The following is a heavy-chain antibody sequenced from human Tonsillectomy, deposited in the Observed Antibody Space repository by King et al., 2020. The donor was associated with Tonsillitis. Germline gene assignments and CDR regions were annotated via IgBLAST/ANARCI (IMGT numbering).Heavy chain of an antibody. V-gene: IGHV4-39*01. CDR2: IYYSGST. CDR3: ARGSRLGIYYCDY. J-gene: IGHJ4*02. D-gene: IGHD3-22*01. Sequence: QLQESGPGLVKPSETLSLTCTVSGGSISSSSYYWGWIRQPPGKGLEWIGSIYYSGSTYYNPSLKSRVTMSVEPSNNQFSLKLSSVTAADTAVSYCARGSRLGIYYCDYWGQGTLVTVSS. CDR1: GGSISSSSYY.